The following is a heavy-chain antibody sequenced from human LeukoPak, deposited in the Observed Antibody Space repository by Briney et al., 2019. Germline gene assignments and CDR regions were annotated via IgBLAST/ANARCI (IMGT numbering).Heavy chain of an antibody. Sequence: PGGSLRLSCAASGINFNTYAMHWVRQAPGKGLEWVTLISGDGDRASYADSVKGRFTISRGNDKNSLYLQMNSLRIEDTALYYCAKDRGYEVVFDPWGQGTLVAVSS. CDR3: AKDRGYEVVFDP. J-gene: IGHJ5*02. D-gene: IGHD5-12*01. V-gene: IGHV3-43*02. CDR1: GINFNTYA. CDR2: ISGDGDRA.